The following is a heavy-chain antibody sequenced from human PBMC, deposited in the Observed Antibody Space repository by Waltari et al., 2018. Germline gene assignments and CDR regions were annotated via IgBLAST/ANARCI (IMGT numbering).Heavy chain of an antibody. CDR2: IYTSGRT. J-gene: IGHJ3*02. CDR1: GGSISSYY. D-gene: IGHD3-22*01. Sequence: QVQLQESGPGLVKPSETLSLTCTVSGGSISSYYWSWIRQPAGKGLEWIGRIYTSGRTNHNPSLKRRVTMSVDTSKNQFSLKLSSVTAADTAVYYCARPSSYDSRGGAFDIWGQGTMVTVSS. CDR3: ARPSSYDSRGGAFDI. V-gene: IGHV4-4*07.